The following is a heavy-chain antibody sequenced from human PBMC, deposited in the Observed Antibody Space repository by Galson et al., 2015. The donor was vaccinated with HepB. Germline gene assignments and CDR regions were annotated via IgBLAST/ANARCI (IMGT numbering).Heavy chain of an antibody. V-gene: IGHV3-21*01. CDR2: ISSSSSYI. CDR3: ARDPRTYIAAAYWYFDL. J-gene: IGHJ2*01. CDR1: GFTFSSYS. Sequence: SLRLSCAASGFTFSSYSMNWVRQAPGKGLEWVSSISSSSSYIYYADSVKGRFTISRDNAKNSLYLQMNSLRAEDTAVYYCARDPRTYIAAAYWYFDLWGRGTLVTVSS. D-gene: IGHD6-13*01.